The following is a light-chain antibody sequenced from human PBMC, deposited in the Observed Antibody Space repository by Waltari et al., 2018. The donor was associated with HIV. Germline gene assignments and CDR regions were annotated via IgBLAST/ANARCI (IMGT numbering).Light chain of an antibody. J-gene: IGLJ3*02. CDR3: SSYTSSSIWV. CDR1: SSDVGGYNY. CDR2: EVS. V-gene: IGLV2-14*01. Sequence: QSALTQPASVSGSPGQSTTISCTGTSSDVGGYNYVSWYQQHPGKAPKLMIYEVSNRPSGVSKRFSDSKSGNTASLTISGLQAEDEADYYCSSYTSSSIWVFGGGTKLTVL.